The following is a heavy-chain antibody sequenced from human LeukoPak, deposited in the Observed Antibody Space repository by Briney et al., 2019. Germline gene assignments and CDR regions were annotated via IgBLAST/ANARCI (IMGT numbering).Heavy chain of an antibody. D-gene: IGHD6-13*01. J-gene: IGHJ4*02. CDR1: GYSLTELS. CDR2: FDPEHGDT. V-gene: IGHV1-24*01. CDR3: ATEDLIAAVDTGLDY. Sequence: ASVKVPCKVSGYSLTELSMHWVRQAPGKGLEWMGSFDPEHGDTIYAQRLQGRVTMTEDTSTDTAYMELSSLRSEDTAVYYCATEDLIAAVDTGLDYWGQGTLVTVSS.